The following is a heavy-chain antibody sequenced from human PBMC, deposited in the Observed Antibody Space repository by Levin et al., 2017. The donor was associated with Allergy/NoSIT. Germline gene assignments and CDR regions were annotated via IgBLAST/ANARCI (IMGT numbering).Heavy chain of an antibody. V-gene: IGHV5-51*01. D-gene: IGHD4-23*01. CDR2: IFPSDSDT. CDR3: ARRDSDGSNSFDY. J-gene: IGHJ4*02. Sequence: GESLKISCQASRYSFTSYWFGWVRQRPGKGLEWMGLIFPSDSDTRVSPSFQGQIIMSVDKSISTAYLQWSSLKASDSAMYYCARRDSDGSNSFDYWGQGTLVTVSS. CDR1: RYSFTSYW.